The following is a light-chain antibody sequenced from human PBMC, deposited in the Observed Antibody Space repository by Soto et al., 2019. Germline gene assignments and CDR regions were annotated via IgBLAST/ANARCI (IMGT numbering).Light chain of an antibody. CDR3: QQYNNWPIT. CDR2: GAS. Sequence: EIVMTQSPATLCVSPGERVTLSFRASQNILRNLAWYQQKPGQAPRLLIYGASTRATGIPARFSGSGSGTEFTLTISSLQSEDFEVYYCQQYNNWPITFGQGTRLEIK. V-gene: IGKV3-15*01. J-gene: IGKJ5*01. CDR1: QNILRN.